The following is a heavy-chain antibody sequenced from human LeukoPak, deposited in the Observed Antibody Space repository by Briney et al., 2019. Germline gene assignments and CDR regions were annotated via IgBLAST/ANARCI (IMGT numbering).Heavy chain of an antibody. CDR1: GYTFTSYY. V-gene: IGHV1-2*02. Sequence: ASVKVSCKASGYTFTSYYMHWVRQAPGQGLEWMGWINPNSGSTNYAQKFQGRVTMTRDTSISTAYMELSRLRSDDTAVYYCAREDNVLVPAANDYYWFDPWGQGTLATVSS. D-gene: IGHD2-2*01. J-gene: IGHJ5*02. CDR3: AREDNVLVPAANDYYWFDP. CDR2: INPNSGST.